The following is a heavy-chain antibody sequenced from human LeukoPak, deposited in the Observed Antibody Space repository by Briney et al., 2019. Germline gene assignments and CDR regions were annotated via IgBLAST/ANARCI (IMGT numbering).Heavy chain of an antibody. CDR3: AKDPSMITFGGVIASYSSCDP. J-gene: IGHJ5*02. V-gene: IGHV3-23*01. D-gene: IGHD3-16*02. CDR1: GFTFSSYA. Sequence: GGSLRLSCAASGFTFSSYAMSWVRQAPGKGLEWVSAISGSGGSTYYADSVKGRFTISRDNSKNTLYLQMNSLRAEDTAVYYCAKDPSMITFGGVIASYSSCDPGGQGTLVTVSS. CDR2: ISGSGGST.